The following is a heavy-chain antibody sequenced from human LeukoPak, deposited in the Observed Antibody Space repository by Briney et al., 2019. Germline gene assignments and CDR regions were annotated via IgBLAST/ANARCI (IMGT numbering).Heavy chain of an antibody. CDR2: IYYSGST. Sequence: SETLSLTCTVSGGSISSGDYYWSWIRQPPGKGLEWIGYIYYSGSTYYNPSLKSRVTISVDTSKNQFSLKLSPVTAADTAVYYCARAGVLRFLEWLLTSPYYYYGMDVWGQGTTVTVSS. CDR3: ARAGVLRFLEWLLTSPYYYYGMDV. D-gene: IGHD3-3*01. CDR1: GGSISSGDYY. V-gene: IGHV4-30-4*01. J-gene: IGHJ6*02.